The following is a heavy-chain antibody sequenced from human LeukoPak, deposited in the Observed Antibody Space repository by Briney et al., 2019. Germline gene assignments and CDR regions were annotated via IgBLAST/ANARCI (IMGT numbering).Heavy chain of an antibody. D-gene: IGHD2-15*01. V-gene: IGHV1-2*02. Sequence: GPSETVSCKASGYTFTGYYMHWVRQAPGQGLEWMGWIDPNSSGTTNEKKFQGRVTMTRDASISTAYMELSRLRSDDTAVYYCARERGDIVVVVAASVAFDIWGQGTMVTV. CDR3: ARERGDIVVVVAASVAFDI. CDR1: GYTFTGYY. CDR2: IDPNSSGT. J-gene: IGHJ3*02.